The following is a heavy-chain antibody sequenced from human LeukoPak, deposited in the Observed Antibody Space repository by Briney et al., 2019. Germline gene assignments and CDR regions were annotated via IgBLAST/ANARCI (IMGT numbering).Heavy chain of an antibody. CDR2: IKQDGSEK. CDR3: ARVQHRQPHDAFDI. J-gene: IGHJ3*02. V-gene: IGHV3-7*01. CDR1: GFTFSSYW. Sequence: RGSLRLSCAASGFTFSSYWMSWVRQAPWKGLEWVANIKQDGSEKYYVDSVKGRFTISRDNAKNSLYLQMNSLRAEDTAVYYCARVQHRQPHDAFDIWGQGTMVTVSS.